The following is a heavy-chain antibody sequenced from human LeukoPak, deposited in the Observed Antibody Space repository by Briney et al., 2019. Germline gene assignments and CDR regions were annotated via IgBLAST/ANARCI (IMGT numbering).Heavy chain of an antibody. D-gene: IGHD5-18*01. CDR3: ARRERYSYGSYFDY. Sequence: GESLKISCKGSGYSFNTYWIGWVRQVPGKGLEWMGIIYPGDSDTAYSPSFQGQVTVSADKSITTAYLQWSSLKASDTAMYYCARRERYSYGSYFDYWGQGTLVTVSS. J-gene: IGHJ4*02. CDR2: IYPGDSDT. CDR1: GYSFNTYW. V-gene: IGHV5-51*01.